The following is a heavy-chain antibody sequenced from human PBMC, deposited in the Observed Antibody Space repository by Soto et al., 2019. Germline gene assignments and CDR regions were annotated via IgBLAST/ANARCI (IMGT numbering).Heavy chain of an antibody. Sequence: EVQLVESGGGLVRPGGSLRLSCAASGFTFSYYWMHWVRQSPGKGLVWVSRIHSDGSSTTYAAIVKGRFIISRDNARNTVDLQMNSVRVEDMAVYYCARGDRGAFALWGQGTVVTVSS. D-gene: IGHD5-12*01. CDR2: IHSDGSST. CDR1: GFTFSYYW. CDR3: ARGDRGAFAL. J-gene: IGHJ3*01. V-gene: IGHV3-74*01.